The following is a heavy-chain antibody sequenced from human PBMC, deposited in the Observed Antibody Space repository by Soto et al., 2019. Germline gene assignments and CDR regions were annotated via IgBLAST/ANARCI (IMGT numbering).Heavy chain of an antibody. D-gene: IGHD1-26*01. CDR3: ARDRCEWELPGRDAFDI. CDR1: GGTFSSYA. J-gene: IGHJ3*02. Sequence: SVKVSCKASGGTFSSYAISWVRQAPRQGLEWMGGIIPIFGTANYAQKFQGRVTVTADESTSTAYMELSSLRSEDTAVYYCARDRCEWELPGRDAFDIWGQGTMVTVSS. CDR2: IIPIFGTA. V-gene: IGHV1-69*13.